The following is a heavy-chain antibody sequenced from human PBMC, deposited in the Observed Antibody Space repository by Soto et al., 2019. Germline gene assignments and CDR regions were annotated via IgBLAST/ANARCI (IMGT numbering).Heavy chain of an antibody. D-gene: IGHD3-22*01. CDR2: IYWDDNK. CDR3: ARRPLTFHNDTSAYLNWFDP. Sequence: QMTLKESGPTLVKPTQTLTLTCTLSGFSVTTSGVGVGWIRQPPGKALEWLALIYWDDNKRYSPSLKSRLTITKETSKNHVVLTMTNMDPVDTATYYCARRPLTFHNDTSAYLNWFDPWGQGLLVTVSS. J-gene: IGHJ5*02. V-gene: IGHV2-5*02. CDR1: GFSVTTSGVG.